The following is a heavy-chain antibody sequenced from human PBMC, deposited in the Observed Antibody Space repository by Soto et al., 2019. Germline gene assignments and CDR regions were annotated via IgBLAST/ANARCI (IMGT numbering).Heavy chain of an antibody. CDR3: TTPPYDPYYYYYMDV. CDR1: GFTFSNAW. D-gene: IGHD3-3*01. CDR2: IKSKTDGGTT. Sequence: GGSLRLSCAASGFTFSNAWMSWVRQAPGKGLEWVGRIKSKTDGGTTDYAATVKGRFTISRDDSKNTLYLQMNSLKTEDTAVYYCTTPPYDPYYYYYMDVWGKGTTVTVSS. J-gene: IGHJ6*03. V-gene: IGHV3-15*01.